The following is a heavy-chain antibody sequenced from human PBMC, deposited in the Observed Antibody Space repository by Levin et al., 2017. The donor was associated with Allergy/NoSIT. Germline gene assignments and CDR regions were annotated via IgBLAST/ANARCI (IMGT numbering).Heavy chain of an antibody. CDR3: AKSARWPQGGQWLVFIFDY. D-gene: IGHD6-19*01. CDR1: GFTFSSYA. V-gene: IGHV3-23*01. J-gene: IGHJ4*02. CDR2: ISGSGGST. Sequence: SCAASGFTFSSYAMSWVRQAPGKGLEWVSAISGSGGSTYYADSVKGRFTISRDNSKNTLYLQMNSLRAEDTAVYYWAKSARWPQGGQWLVFIFDYWGQGTLVTVSS.